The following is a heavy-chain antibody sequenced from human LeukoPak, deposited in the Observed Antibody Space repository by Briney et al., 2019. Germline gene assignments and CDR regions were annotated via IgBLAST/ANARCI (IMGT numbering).Heavy chain of an antibody. J-gene: IGHJ3*02. Sequence: SETLSLTCIVSGDSISSYYWSWIRQPPGKGLEWIGYIYYSGTTNHNPSLKRRVTILLDTSKNQFSLKLSSVTAADTAFYYCARHSPLGLRLGQLSPHDAFDIWGQGTMVAVSS. V-gene: IGHV4-59*08. CDR1: GDSISSYY. D-gene: IGHD3-16*02. CDR2: IYYSGTT. CDR3: ARHSPLGLRLGQLSPHDAFDI.